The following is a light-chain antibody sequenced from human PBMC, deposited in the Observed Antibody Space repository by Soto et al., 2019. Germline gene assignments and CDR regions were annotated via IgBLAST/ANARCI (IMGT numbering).Light chain of an antibody. J-gene: IGLJ3*02. CDR2: SSN. Sequence: QSALTQPPSASGTPGQRFTISCSGSGSNVGSNSVNWYQQLPGTAPKLLIYSSNQRPSGVPDRFSGSKSGTSASLAISGLQSEDEADYYCAARDDTLNGAVFGGVTKVTVL. CDR1: GSNVGSNS. CDR3: AARDDTLNGAV. V-gene: IGLV1-44*01.